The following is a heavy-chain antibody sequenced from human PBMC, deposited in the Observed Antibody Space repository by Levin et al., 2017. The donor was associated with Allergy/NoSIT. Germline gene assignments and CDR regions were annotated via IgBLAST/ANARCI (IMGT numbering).Heavy chain of an antibody. V-gene: IGHV1-18*01. Sequence: ASVKVSCRTSGYAFSTFGFTWVRQAPGQGLEWVGWINAYNGNTVYGKKFQGRVTLTTDTSTSTAYMDLRSLKSDETAVDYCAGEPSTTYYRYFDYWGQGSLVTVSS. CDR1: GYAFSTFG. CDR2: INAYNGNT. D-gene: IGHD3-10*01. CDR3: AGEPSTTYYRYFDY. J-gene: IGHJ4*02.